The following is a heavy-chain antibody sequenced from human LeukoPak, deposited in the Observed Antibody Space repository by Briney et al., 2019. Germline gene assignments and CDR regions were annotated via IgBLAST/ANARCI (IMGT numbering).Heavy chain of an antibody. Sequence: SETLSLTCAVYGGSFSGYYWSWIRQPPGKGLEWIGYIYYSGSTNYNPSLKSRVTISVDTSKNQFTLKLSSVTAADTAVYYCARGWSIAARPSYYYGMDVWGQGTTVTVSS. D-gene: IGHD6-6*01. CDR3: ARGWSIAARPSYYYGMDV. CDR1: GGSFSGYY. CDR2: IYYSGST. V-gene: IGHV4-59*01. J-gene: IGHJ6*02.